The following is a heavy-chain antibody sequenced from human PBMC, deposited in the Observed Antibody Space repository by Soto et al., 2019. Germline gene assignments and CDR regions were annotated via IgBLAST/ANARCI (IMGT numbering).Heavy chain of an antibody. CDR2: INPTSDT. Sequence: VQLVQSGAEVKKPGASVNVSCKASGYTFTSYYIHWVRQAPGQGLEWMGIINPTSDTTYAQKFQGRVTMTRATSTRTVYMELSSLRSEDTAVYYCARVYCSGGSCSGIDYWGQGTLVTVSS. CDR3: ARVYCSGGSCSGIDY. V-gene: IGHV1-46*01. D-gene: IGHD2-15*01. J-gene: IGHJ4*02. CDR1: GYTFTSYY.